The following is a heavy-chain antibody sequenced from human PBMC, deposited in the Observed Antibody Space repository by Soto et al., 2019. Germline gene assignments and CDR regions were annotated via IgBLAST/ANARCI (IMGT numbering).Heavy chain of an antibody. V-gene: IGHV1-69*12. CDR3: ARDKDRLQLGGNYYYILDV. Sequence: QVQLVQSGAEVKKPGSSVKVSCKASGGTFSTSAISWVRQAPGQGLEWVGGIMPVFRRPKYAQNFQGRVTITADESTSTAYMELSSLRSDDTAVYYCARDKDRLQLGGNYYYILDVWGQGTAVTVSS. J-gene: IGHJ6*02. CDR2: IMPVFRRP. D-gene: IGHD1-1*01. CDR1: GGTFSTSA.